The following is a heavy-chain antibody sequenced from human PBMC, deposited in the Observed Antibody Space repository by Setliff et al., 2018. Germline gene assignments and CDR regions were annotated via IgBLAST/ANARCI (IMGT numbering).Heavy chain of an antibody. J-gene: IGHJ6*03. CDR1: GGSMGSYY. V-gene: IGHV4-4*07. CDR2: VYTTGST. CDR3: ARVRITPYCMDV. Sequence: SSETLSLTCTVSGGSMGSYYWTWIRQSAGEGLEWIGRVYTTGSTAFSPSLNSRVTMSLDKSKNQFSLKLYSVTAADTAVYFCARVRITPYCMDVWGKGTTVTVSS. D-gene: IGHD3-10*01.